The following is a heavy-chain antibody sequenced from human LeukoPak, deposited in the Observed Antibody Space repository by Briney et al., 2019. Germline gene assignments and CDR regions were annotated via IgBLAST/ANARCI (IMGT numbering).Heavy chain of an antibody. CDR2: IYYSGST. Sequence: SETLSLTCAVDGGSFSGYYWSWLRQPPGQGLEMIGGIYYSGSTYYNPSLKSRVTISVDTSKNQFSLKLSSVTAADTAVYYCASSYYDILTGYYPLNYWGQGTLVTVSS. V-gene: IGHV4-34*01. D-gene: IGHD3-9*01. CDR3: ASSYYDILTGYYPLNY. J-gene: IGHJ4*02. CDR1: GGSFSGYY.